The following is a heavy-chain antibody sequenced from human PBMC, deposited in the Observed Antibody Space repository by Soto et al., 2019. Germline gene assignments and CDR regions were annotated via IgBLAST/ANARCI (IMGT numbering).Heavy chain of an antibody. CDR1: GGSISSGGYY. V-gene: IGHV4-31*03. J-gene: IGHJ2*01. D-gene: IGHD3-3*01. CDR2: IYYSGST. Sequence: QVQLQESGPGLVKPSQTLSLTCTVSGGSISSGGYYWSWIRQHPGKGLEWIGYIYYSGSTYYNPSLQSRVTIAVDTSKNQFSLKLSSVTAADTAVYYCARADYDFWSGYYSGSGGYFDLWGRGTLVTVSS. CDR3: ARADYDFWSGYYSGSGGYFDL.